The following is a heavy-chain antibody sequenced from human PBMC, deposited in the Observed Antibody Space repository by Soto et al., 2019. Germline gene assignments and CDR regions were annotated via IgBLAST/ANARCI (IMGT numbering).Heavy chain of an antibody. CDR3: ARESEDLTSNFDY. Sequence: PGGSRRLSCAASGFTFTRYSMNWVRQAPGKGREWGSSISSTTNYIYYGDSMKGRFTISTDNAQNSLYLEMNRLRAEDTAVYYWARESEDLTSNFDYWGQGTLVTVSS. CDR2: ISSTTNYI. V-gene: IGHV3-21*06. CDR1: GFTFTRYS. J-gene: IGHJ4*02.